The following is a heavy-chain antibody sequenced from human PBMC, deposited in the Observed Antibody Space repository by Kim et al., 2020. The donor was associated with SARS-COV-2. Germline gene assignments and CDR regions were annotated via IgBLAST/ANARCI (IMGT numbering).Heavy chain of an antibody. CDR2: ISGSGNTV. CDR1: GFIFSDYI. V-gene: IGHV3-48*02. CDR3: ARDPYSWSYGYGDTTDV. J-gene: IGHJ6*02. Sequence: GGSLRLSCAASGFIFSDYIMTWVRQAPGKGLEWVSYISGSGNTVYYADSVKGRFTISRDNGKNLVFLQMNSLRDYDTAVYYCARDPYSWSYGYGDTTDVWGQGTTVTVSS. D-gene: IGHD1-26*01.